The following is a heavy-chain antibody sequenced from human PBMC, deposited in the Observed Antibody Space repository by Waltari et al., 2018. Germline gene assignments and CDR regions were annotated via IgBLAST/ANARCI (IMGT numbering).Heavy chain of an antibody. Sequence: QLQLQESGPGLVRPSETLSLTCSVSGDSISSTSYVWGWVRQPPGKGLEWIASIHYSGTTHYDPSLQSRITISVDTSRNQLYLRLNSVAVADTAVYYCARKPIFSGAYYYFDFWGQGTLVTVSS. V-gene: IGHV4-39*01. D-gene: IGHD1-26*01. CDR2: IHYSGTT. CDR1: GDSISSTSYV. CDR3: ARKPIFSGAYYYFDF. J-gene: IGHJ4*02.